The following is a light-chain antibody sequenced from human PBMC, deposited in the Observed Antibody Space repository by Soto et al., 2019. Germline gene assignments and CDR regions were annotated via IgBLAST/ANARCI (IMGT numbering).Light chain of an antibody. CDR2: VNSDGSH. Sequence: QLVLTQSPSASASLGTSVTLTCTLSSGHRSYAIAWHQQQPEKGPRFLMKVNSDGSHSKGDGIPDRFSGSSSGAERYLTISSLQSEDEADYYCQTWGTGIVVFGGGTKLTVL. J-gene: IGLJ2*01. CDR1: SGHRSYA. CDR3: QTWGTGIVV. V-gene: IGLV4-69*01.